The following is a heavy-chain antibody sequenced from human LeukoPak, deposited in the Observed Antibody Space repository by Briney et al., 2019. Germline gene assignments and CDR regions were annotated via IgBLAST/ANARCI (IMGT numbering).Heavy chain of an antibody. J-gene: IGHJ5*02. CDR2: ISYSGST. CDR3: ARWVGNRNWFDP. CDR1: GDSISSGSFL. V-gene: IGHV4-39*07. Sequence: SETLSLTCTVSGDSISSGSFLWGCIRQSPGKGLEWIGSISYSGSTYYNPSLKSRVTVSIDTSKNQFSLKMTSVTAADTAVYYCARWVGNRNWFDPWGQGTLVIVSS. D-gene: IGHD1-26*01.